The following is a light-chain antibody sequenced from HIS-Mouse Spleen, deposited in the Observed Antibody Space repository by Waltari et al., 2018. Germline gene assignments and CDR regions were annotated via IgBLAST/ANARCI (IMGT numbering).Light chain of an antibody. CDR3: AAWDDSLSGPV. V-gene: IGLV1-47*01. CDR2: RNN. Sequence: QSVLTQPPSASGTPGQRVPISCSGSSPNIGRNYVYWYQQLPGTAPKLLIYRNNQRPSGVPDRFSGSKSGTSASLAISGLRSEDEADYYCAAWDDSLSGPVFGGGTKLTVL. J-gene: IGLJ3*02. CDR1: SPNIGRNY.